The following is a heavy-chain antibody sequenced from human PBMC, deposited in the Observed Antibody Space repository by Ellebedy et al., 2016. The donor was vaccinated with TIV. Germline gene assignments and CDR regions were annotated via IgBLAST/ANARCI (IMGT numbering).Heavy chain of an antibody. Sequence: AASVKVSCKASRYGITNYYIHWARQAPGQGLEWMGWINPNSGETVYAQNFQGSVTMTRDTSISTVYMELTRLTSDDTAVYHCAMVRVGMGADVWFDPWGQGTLVTVSS. CDR1: RYGITNYY. J-gene: IGHJ5*02. D-gene: IGHD1-26*01. CDR3: AMVRVGMGADVWFDP. V-gene: IGHV1-2*04. CDR2: INPNSGET.